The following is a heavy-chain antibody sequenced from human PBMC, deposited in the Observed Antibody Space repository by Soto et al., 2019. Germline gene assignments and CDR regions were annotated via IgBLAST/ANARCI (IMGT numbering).Heavy chain of an antibody. V-gene: IGHV3-33*01. Sequence: GGSLRLSCAASVFTFISYCMQWVRQAPGKGLEWVAVIWYDGSNKYYADSVKGRFTISRDNSKNTLYPQMNSLRAEDTAVYYCARDSSAVAGARDAFDIWGQGTMVTVSS. CDR2: IWYDGSNK. J-gene: IGHJ3*02. CDR1: VFTFISYC. D-gene: IGHD6-19*01. CDR3: ARDSSAVAGARDAFDI.